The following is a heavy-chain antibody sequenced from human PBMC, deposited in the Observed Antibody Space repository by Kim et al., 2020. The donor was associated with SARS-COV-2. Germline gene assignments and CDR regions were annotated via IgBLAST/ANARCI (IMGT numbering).Heavy chain of an antibody. Sequence: GGYLRLSCAASGFTFSSYAMHWVRQAPGKGLEWVAVISYDGSNKYYADSVKGRFTISRDNSKNTLYLQMNSLRAEDTAVYYCARGGKGSYYYGMDVWGQG. J-gene: IGHJ6*02. CDR3: ARGGKGSYYYGMDV. CDR2: ISYDGSNK. CDR1: GFTFSSYA. D-gene: IGHD5-12*01. V-gene: IGHV3-30-3*01.